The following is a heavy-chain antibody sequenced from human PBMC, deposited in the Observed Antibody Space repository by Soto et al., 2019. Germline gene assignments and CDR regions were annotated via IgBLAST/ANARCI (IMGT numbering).Heavy chain of an antibody. CDR2: INPNSGGT. Sequence: ASVKVSCKASGYTFTGYYMHWVRQAPGQGLEWMGWINPNSGGTNYAQKFQGWVTMTRDTSISTAYMELSRLRSYDTAVYYCARGERELPHFDYWGQGTLVTVSS. J-gene: IGHJ4*02. D-gene: IGHD1-26*01. CDR1: GYTFTGYY. V-gene: IGHV1-2*04. CDR3: ARGERELPHFDY.